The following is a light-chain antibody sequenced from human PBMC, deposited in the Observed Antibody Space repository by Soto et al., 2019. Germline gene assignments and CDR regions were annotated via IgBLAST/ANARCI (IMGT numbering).Light chain of an antibody. CDR3: QQYGNSLFS. CDR2: GAS. CDR1: RSVGTF. Sequence: EVVLMQSPVTLSLSPGERATLSCRASRSVGTFLAWYQQKPGQPPRRLIYGASSRATVIPDRFSGSGSGTDFTLTISRLEPEDFAVYYCQQYGNSLFSFGPGTKVDIK. V-gene: IGKV3-20*01. J-gene: IGKJ3*01.